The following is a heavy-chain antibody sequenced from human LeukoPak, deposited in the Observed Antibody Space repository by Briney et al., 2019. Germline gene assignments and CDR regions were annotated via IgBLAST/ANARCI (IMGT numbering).Heavy chain of an antibody. Sequence: PSETLSLTCTVSSGSISTYYWSWIRRPPGKGLEWIGYIYYTGSNSYNPSLKSRVTISLDTSKSQFSLRLTSVTAADTAVYYCASHGSSGHDPLTWGQGTLVTVSS. CDR2: IYYTGSN. J-gene: IGHJ4*02. V-gene: IGHV4-59*08. D-gene: IGHD5-12*01. CDR3: ASHGSSGHDPLT. CDR1: SGSISTYY.